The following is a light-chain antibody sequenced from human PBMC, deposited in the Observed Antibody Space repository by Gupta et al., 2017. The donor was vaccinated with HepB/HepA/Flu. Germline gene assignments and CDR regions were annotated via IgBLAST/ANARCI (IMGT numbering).Light chain of an antibody. CDR3: QQYNKWPPIT. V-gene: IGKV3-15*01. Sequence: EIVMTQSPATLSVSPGERAILSCRASQAISSKLAWYQQKPGQPPRLLIHGASTRATGVPDRFVGSGSGTEFTLTISSLQSEDFAIYYCQQYNKWPPITFGGGTRVEIK. J-gene: IGKJ4*01. CDR1: QAISSK. CDR2: GAS.